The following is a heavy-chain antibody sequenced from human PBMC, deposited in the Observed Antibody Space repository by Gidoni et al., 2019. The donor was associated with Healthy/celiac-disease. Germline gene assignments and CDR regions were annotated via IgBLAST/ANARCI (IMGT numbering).Heavy chain of an antibody. J-gene: IGHJ4*02. Sequence: LNWVRQAPGKGLEWVANIKQDGSEKYYVDSVKGRFTISRDNAKNSLYLQMNSLRAEDTAVYYCARSVADFDYWGQGTLVTVSS. CDR2: IKQDGSEK. D-gene: IGHD6-19*01. V-gene: IGHV3-7*01. CDR3: ARSVADFDY.